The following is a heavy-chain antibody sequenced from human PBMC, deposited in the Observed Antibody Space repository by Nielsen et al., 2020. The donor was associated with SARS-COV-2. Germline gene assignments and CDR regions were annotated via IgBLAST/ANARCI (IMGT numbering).Heavy chain of an antibody. D-gene: IGHD4-11*01. CDR3: ASTTSQYYYHMDV. Sequence: ESLKISCAASGFSFSTHSMNWVRQAPGKGLEWVSSISSRGNDIYYADSVKGRFTISRDNAENSLYLQMNSLRAEDTAVYYCASTTSQYYYHMDVWGKGTTVTVSS. V-gene: IGHV3-21*01. J-gene: IGHJ6*03. CDR1: GFSFSTHS. CDR2: ISSRGNDI.